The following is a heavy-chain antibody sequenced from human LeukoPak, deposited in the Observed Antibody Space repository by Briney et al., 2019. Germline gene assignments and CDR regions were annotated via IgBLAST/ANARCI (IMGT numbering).Heavy chain of an antibody. J-gene: IGHJ6*02. Sequence: GRSLRLSCAASGFTFYDYAMHWVRQAPGKGLEWVSSISWSSGSIGYADSVKGRFTISRDNAKNSLYLQMNSLRAEDTALYYCAKGGGSGNMCYSLVCGMDVWGQGTTVTVSS. CDR1: GFTFYDYA. V-gene: IGHV3-9*01. D-gene: IGHD2-15*01. CDR3: AKGGGSGNMCYSLVCGMDV. CDR2: ISWSSGSI.